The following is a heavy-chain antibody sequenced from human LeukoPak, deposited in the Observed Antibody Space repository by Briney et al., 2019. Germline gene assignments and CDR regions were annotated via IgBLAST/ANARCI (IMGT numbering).Heavy chain of an antibody. V-gene: IGHV4-4*07. CDR3: ARGEKGYSYGPADY. Sequence: PSETLSLTCTVSGGSISSFYWSWIRQPAGKGLEWIGRIYTSGSTNYNPSLKSRVTISVDTSKNQFSLKLSSVTAADTAVYYRARGEKGYSYGPADYWGQGTLVTVSS. D-gene: IGHD5-18*01. J-gene: IGHJ4*02. CDR2: IYTSGST. CDR1: GGSISSFY.